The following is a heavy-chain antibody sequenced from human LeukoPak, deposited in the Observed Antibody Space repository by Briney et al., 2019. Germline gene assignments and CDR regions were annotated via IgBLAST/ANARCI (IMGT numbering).Heavy chain of an antibody. CDR2: INPNSGGT. V-gene: IGHV1-2*02. D-gene: IGHD6-13*01. CDR3: ARDLGSSWYSLDY. Sequence: ASVKVSCKASGYTFTGYYMHWLRQAPGQGLEWMGWINPNSGGTNYAQKFQGRVTMTRDTSISTAYMELSRLRSDDTAVYYCARDLGSSWYSLDYWGQGTLVTVSS. J-gene: IGHJ4*02. CDR1: GYTFTGYY.